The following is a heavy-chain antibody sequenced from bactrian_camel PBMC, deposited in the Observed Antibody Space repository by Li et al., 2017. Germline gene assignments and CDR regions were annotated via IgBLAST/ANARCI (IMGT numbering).Heavy chain of an antibody. D-gene: IGHD3*01. CDR1: GDITSPNYR. CDR2: IDSDGRT. Sequence: QVQLVESGGGSVRDGGSMRLSCEVSGDITSPNYRMAWFRQVPGNEREPLASIDSDGRTSVADSVKGRFTISQDGAKNTLYLHMNNLKPEDTAMYHCAASGGQLGRWCYEFPVNWVSWLYNWGRGPRSPSP. J-gene: IGHJ4*01. V-gene: IGHV3S53*01.